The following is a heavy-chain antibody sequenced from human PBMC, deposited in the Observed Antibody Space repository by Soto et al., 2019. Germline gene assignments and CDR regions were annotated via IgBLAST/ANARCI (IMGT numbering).Heavy chain of an antibody. D-gene: IGHD3-10*01. CDR1: GGSISSSSYY. Sequence: QLQLQESGPGLVKPSETLSLTCTVSGGSISSSSYYWGWIRQPPGKGLEWIGSIYYSGSTYYNPSLKSRVTISVDTSKNQFSLKLSSVTAADTAVYYCVTQNAAMVRGEGWFDPWGQGTLVTVSS. J-gene: IGHJ5*02. CDR2: IYYSGST. V-gene: IGHV4-39*01. CDR3: VTQNAAMVRGEGWFDP.